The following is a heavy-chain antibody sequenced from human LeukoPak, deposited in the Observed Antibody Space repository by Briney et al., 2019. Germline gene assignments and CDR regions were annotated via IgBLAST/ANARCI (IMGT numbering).Heavy chain of an antibody. CDR2: ISGSGGST. V-gene: IGHV3-23*01. CDR1: GFTFSSYS. D-gene: IGHD2-2*01. CDR3: AKDVASSRHGNFDY. J-gene: IGHJ4*02. Sequence: GGSLRLSCAASGFTFSSYSMNWVRQAPGKGLEWVSAISGSGGSTYYADSVKGRFTISRDNSKNTLYLQMNSLRAEDTAVYYCAKDVASSRHGNFDYWGQGTLVTVSS.